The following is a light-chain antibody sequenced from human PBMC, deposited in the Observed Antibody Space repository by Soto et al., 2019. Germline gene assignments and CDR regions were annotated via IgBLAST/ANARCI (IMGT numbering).Light chain of an antibody. J-gene: IGKJ1*01. Sequence: DIQMTQSPSSLSASVGDRVTITCRASQGISNYLAWYQQKPGKVPKLLIYAASTLQSGVPSRFSGSGSGTDFTLAISSLQHEDVAAYYCQKYNSAHTWTFGQGTKVEIK. CDR3: QKYNSAHTWT. CDR2: AAS. CDR1: QGISNY. V-gene: IGKV1-27*01.